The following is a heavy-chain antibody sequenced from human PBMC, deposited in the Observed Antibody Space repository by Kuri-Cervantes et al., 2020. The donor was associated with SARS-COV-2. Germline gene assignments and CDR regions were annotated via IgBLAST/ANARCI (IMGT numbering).Heavy chain of an antibody. CDR1: GGSISSGDYY. V-gene: IGHV4-30-4*08. Sequence: SCTVSGGSISSGDYYWSWIRQPPGKGLEWIGYIYYSGSTYYNPSLKSRVTISVDTSKNQFSLKLSSVTAADTAVYYCARGEGYSNHFDYWGQGTLVTVSS. J-gene: IGHJ4*02. D-gene: IGHD4-11*01. CDR2: IYYSGST. CDR3: ARGEGYSNHFDY.